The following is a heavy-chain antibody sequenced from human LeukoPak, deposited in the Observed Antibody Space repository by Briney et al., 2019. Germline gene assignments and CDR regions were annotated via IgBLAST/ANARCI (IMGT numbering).Heavy chain of an antibody. Sequence: PPGGSLRLSCAASGFTFSSYAMNWVRQAPGKGLEWVSGISVNGGTTYYADSVKGRFTISRDNSKNTMYLQMTSLRAEDTAIYYCAKDLGANRNYWAFDYWGQGALVTVSS. V-gene: IGHV3-23*01. CDR1: GFTFSSYA. D-gene: IGHD1-7*01. CDR2: ISVNGGTT. CDR3: AKDLGANRNYWAFDY. J-gene: IGHJ4*02.